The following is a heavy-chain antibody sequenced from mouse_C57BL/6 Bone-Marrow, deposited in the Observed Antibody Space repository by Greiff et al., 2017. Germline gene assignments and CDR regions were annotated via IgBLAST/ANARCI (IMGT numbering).Heavy chain of an antibody. CDR3: ASSNYSNDDPTWFAC. J-gene: IGHJ3*01. V-gene: IGHV5-9*01. D-gene: IGHD2-12*01. CDR2: ISGGGGAT. CDR1: GFTFSSYT. Sequence: EVQLVESGGGLVKPGGSLKLSCAASGFTFSSYTMSWVRQTPEKRLEWVATISGGGGATDYPDSVKGRFTISRDNAKNTLYLQMSSLRSEDTALYYCASSNYSNDDPTWFACWGQGTLVTVSA.